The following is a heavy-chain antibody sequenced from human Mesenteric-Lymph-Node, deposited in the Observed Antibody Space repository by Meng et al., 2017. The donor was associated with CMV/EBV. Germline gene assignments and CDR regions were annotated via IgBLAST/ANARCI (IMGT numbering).Heavy chain of an antibody. CDR3: ASDCHKYSFDH. CDR2: ARDKSRGHST. J-gene: IGHJ4*02. CDR1: GFNFSVHH. Sequence: GGSLRLSCVASGFNFSVHHMDWVRQAPGMGLEWVARARDKSRGHSTEYAASVKGRFTISRADSKNTLCLKLNSLKNEDTAAYHCASDCHKYSFDHWGQGTLVTVSS. V-gene: IGHV3-72*01.